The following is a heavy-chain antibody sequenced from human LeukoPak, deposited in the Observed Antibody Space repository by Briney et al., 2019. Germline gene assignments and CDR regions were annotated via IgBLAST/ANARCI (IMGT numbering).Heavy chain of an antibody. J-gene: IGHJ3*02. CDR3: ARQHTPGTRDYDFWSGLTVGGAFDI. CDR1: GFTFSSYS. Sequence: GGSLRLSCAASGFTFSSYSMNWVRQAPGKGLEWDSSISSSSSYIYYADSVKGRFTISRDNAKNSLYLQMNSLRAEDTAVYYCARQHTPGTRDYDFWSGLTVGGAFDIWGQGTMVTVSS. CDR2: ISSSSSYI. V-gene: IGHV3-21*01. D-gene: IGHD3-3*01.